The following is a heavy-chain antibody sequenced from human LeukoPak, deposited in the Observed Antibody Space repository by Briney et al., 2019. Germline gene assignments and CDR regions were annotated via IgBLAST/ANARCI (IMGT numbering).Heavy chain of an antibody. V-gene: IGHV3-30*02. CDR3: AKDWSSNYYGLDAFDI. CDR1: GFTFSSYG. Sequence: GGSLRLSCAASGFTFSSYGMHWVRQAPGKGLEWGAFIRYDGSNKYYADSVKGRFTISRDNSKNTLYLQRNSLRAEDTAVYYCAKDWSSNYYGLDAFDIWGQGTMVTVSS. J-gene: IGHJ3*02. D-gene: IGHD4-11*01. CDR2: IRYDGSNK.